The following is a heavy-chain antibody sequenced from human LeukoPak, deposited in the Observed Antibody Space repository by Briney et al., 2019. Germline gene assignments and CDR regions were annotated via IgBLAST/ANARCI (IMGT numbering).Heavy chain of an antibody. CDR3: ARDRALYDSRGYYYTEDDY. CDR2: MNPNSGNT. Sequence: ASVKVSCKASGYTFTSYDIDWVRQATGQGLEWMGWMNPNSGNTGYAQKFQGRVTMTRNTSISTAYMELSSLRSEDTAVYYCARDRALYDSRGYYYTEDDYWGQGTLVTVSS. V-gene: IGHV1-8*01. D-gene: IGHD3-22*01. J-gene: IGHJ4*02. CDR1: GYTFTSYD.